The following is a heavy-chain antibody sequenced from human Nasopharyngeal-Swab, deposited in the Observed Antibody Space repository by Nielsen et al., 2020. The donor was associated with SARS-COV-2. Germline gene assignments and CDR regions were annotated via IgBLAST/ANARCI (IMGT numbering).Heavy chain of an antibody. CDR2: LSYDGSNK. J-gene: IGHJ3*02. CDR3: AREPTTRGAFDI. D-gene: IGHD1-14*01. CDR1: GFTFSSYG. V-gene: IGHV3-30*03. Sequence: GGSLRLSCAASGFTFSSYGMHWVRQAPGKGLEWVAVLSYDGSNKYYADSVKVRFTIARDNSKNTLYLQMNSLRAEDTAVYYCAREPTTRGAFDIWGQGKMVTVSS.